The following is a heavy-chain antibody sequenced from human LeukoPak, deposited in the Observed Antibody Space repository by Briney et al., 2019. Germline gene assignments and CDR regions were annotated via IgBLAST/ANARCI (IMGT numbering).Heavy chain of an antibody. CDR3: ARGYSYTNFDY. CDR2: IYGSVTT. D-gene: IGHD5-18*01. CDR1: GGSVSSGTYY. Sequence: SETLSLTCTVSGGSVSSGTYYWSWIRQPAGEGLEWIGRIYGSVTTNYNPSLKSRVTISLDASENQFSLKLSSVTAADTAVYYCARGYSYTNFDYWGQGTLVTVSS. V-gene: IGHV4-61*10. J-gene: IGHJ4*02.